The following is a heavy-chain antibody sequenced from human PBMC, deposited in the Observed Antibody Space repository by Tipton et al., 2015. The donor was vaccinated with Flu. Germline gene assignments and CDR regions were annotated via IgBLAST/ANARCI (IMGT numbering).Heavy chain of an antibody. Sequence: SLRLSCAAAGFTFTSYAMHGVRQAPGKGLEWVAVISYDGSNKYYADSVKGRFTISRDNSKNTLYLQMNSLRAEDTAVYYCASSQQWLGIDYWCQGTLVTVSS. CDR2: ISYDGSNK. CDR1: GFTFTSYA. D-gene: IGHD6-19*01. CDR3: ASSQQWLGIDY. J-gene: IGHJ4*02. V-gene: IGHV3-30-3*01.